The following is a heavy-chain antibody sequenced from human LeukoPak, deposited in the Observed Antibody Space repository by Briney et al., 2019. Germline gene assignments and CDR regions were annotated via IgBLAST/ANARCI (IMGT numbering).Heavy chain of an antibody. CDR1: GFTFSESW. J-gene: IGHJ4*02. CDR3: AKGKRYPDY. Sequence: GGSLRLSCVVSGFTFSESWMSWVRQAPGKGLGWVASLNLDGSDKYYVDSVKGRFTISRDNAKNSLYLQMDSLRVEGTAVYYCAKGKRYPDYWGQGTLVTVSS. CDR2: LNLDGSDK. D-gene: IGHD1-1*01. V-gene: IGHV3-7*03.